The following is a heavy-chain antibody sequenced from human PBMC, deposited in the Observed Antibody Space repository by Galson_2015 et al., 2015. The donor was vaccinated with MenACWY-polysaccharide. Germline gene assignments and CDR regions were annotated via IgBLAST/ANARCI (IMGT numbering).Heavy chain of an antibody. J-gene: IGHJ5*02. D-gene: IGHD3-10*01. CDR2: IYSGGSS. V-gene: IGHV3-53*01. CDR1: GFSVSRNY. Sequence: SLRLSCAASGFSVSRNYMSWVRQAPGKGLEWLSVIYSGGSSYHVDSMRGRFTITRDNSKNTLYFQMNSLRAEDTAVYYCARGQFSRFGEDNWFDPWGRGTLVTVSS. CDR3: ARGQFSRFGEDNWFDP.